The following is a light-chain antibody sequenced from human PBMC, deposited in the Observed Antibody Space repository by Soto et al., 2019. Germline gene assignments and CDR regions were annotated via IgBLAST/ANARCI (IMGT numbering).Light chain of an antibody. CDR1: NSNIGSNT. J-gene: IGLJ2*01. CDR2: SNN. Sequence: QSVLTQPPSASGTPGQRVTISCSGSNSNIGSNTVNWYQQLPGTAPKLLIYSNNQRPSGVPDRFSGSKSGTSASLAISGLQSEVEADYYCAAWDDSLNGLLFGGGTKLTVL. V-gene: IGLV1-44*01. CDR3: AAWDDSLNGLL.